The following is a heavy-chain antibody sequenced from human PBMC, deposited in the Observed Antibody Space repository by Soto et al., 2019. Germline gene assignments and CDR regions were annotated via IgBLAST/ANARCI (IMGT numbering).Heavy chain of an antibody. CDR3: TRSITGYSYADT. D-gene: IGHD3-16*01. V-gene: IGHV3-7*01. CDR2: ISTDGSRK. Sequence: GGSLRLSCSASGFAFSAHWMTWVRQAPGKGLEWVARISTDGSRKDYVDSAKGRFTISRDNAKNTLYLQMNSLRAEDTALYYCTRSITGYSYADTWGQGTLVTVSS. J-gene: IGHJ5*02. CDR1: GFAFSAHW.